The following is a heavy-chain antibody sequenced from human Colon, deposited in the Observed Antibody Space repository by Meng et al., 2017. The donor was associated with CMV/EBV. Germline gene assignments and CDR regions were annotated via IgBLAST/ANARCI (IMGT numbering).Heavy chain of an antibody. J-gene: IGHJ6*02. CDR2: IYPDDSDT. D-gene: IGHD3-3*01. V-gene: IGHV5-51*01. CDR1: GDSFTNNW. CDR3: ARHGGVHGNRISWSAGMEV. Sequence: GGSLRLSCKGSGDSFTNNWIAWVRQMPGKGLEWMGVIYPDDSDTRYSPSFQGQVTISADKSISTAYLQWSSLRASDTAMYYCARHGGVHGNRISWSAGMEVWGQGTTVTVSS.